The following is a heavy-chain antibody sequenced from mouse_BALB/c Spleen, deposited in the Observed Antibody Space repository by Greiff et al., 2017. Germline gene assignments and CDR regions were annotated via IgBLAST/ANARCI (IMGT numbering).Heavy chain of an antibody. CDR2: ISSGGSYT. Sequence: EVMLVESGGDLVKPGGSLKLSCAASGFTFSSYGMSWVRQTPDKRLEWVATISSGGSYTYYPDSVKGRFTISRDNAKNTLYLQMSSLKSEDTAMYYCARQEDTTVPWYFDVWGAGTTVTVSS. V-gene: IGHV5-6*01. CDR3: ARQEDTTVPWYFDV. J-gene: IGHJ1*01. D-gene: IGHD1-1*01. CDR1: GFTFSSYG.